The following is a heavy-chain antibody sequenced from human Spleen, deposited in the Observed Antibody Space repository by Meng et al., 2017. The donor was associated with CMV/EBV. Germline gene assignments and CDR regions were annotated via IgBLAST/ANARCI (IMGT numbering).Heavy chain of an antibody. V-gene: IGHV3-23*01. Sequence: GESLKISCAASGFTFSSYAMSWVRQAPGKGLEWVSAISGSGGSTYYADSVKGRFTISRDNSKNTLYLQMNSLRAEDTAVYYCARDNFRSRAMDVWGQGTTVTVSS. J-gene: IGHJ6*02. CDR3: ARDNFRSRAMDV. D-gene: IGHD3-3*01. CDR2: ISGSGGST. CDR1: GFTFSSYA.